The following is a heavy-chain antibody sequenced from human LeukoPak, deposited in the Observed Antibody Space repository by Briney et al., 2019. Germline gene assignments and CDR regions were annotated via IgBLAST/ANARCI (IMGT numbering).Heavy chain of an antibody. V-gene: IGHV3-30*18. Sequence: GGSLRLSCAAPGFTFSSYGMHWVRQAPGKGLEWVAIISYDGSNNYYADSVKGRFTISRDNSKNTLYLQMNSLRAEDTAVYYCAKDAEQWLVGFDYWGQGTLVTVSS. D-gene: IGHD6-19*01. CDR3: AKDAEQWLVGFDY. CDR2: ISYDGSNN. CDR1: GFTFSSYG. J-gene: IGHJ4*02.